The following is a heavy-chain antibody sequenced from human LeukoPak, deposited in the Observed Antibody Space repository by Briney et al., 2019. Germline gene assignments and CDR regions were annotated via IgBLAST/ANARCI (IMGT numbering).Heavy chain of an antibody. V-gene: IGHV3-21*04. D-gene: IGHD7-27*01. CDR1: GFTFSSYS. J-gene: IGHJ4*02. Sequence: GGSLRLSCAASGFTFSSYSMNWVRQAPGKGLEWVSSISSSSSYIYYADSVKGRFTISRDNAKNSLYLQMTSLRAEDTALYYCARDRDWGCSYCSYWGQGTLVTVSS. CDR2: ISSSSSYI. CDR3: ARDRDWGCSYCSY.